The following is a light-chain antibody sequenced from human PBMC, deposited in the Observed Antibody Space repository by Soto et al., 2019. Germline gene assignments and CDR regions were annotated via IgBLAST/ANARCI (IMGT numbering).Light chain of an antibody. CDR3: SSYTSSSSYV. Sequence: QSALTQPASVSGSPGQPLTISCTGTSSAVRGHHYDSWYQQHPGKAPKRMSYEVSNRPSGVSNRFSGSKSGNTASLTISGLQAEDEADYYCSSYTSSSSYVFGTGTKVTVL. J-gene: IGLJ1*01. V-gene: IGLV2-14*01. CDR2: EVS. CDR1: SSAVRGHHY.